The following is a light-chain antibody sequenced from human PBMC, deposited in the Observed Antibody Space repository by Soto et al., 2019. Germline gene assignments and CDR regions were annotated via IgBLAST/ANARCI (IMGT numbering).Light chain of an antibody. Sequence: QSVLTQPASVSGSPGQSITISCTGTSSDVGGYKFVSWYQQHPGKAPKLMIYEVSNRPSGVSSRFSGSKSGNTASLTISGLQAEDEADYYCDSYTGSIYVFGPGTKVTVL. CDR2: EVS. CDR1: SSDVGGYKF. V-gene: IGLV2-14*01. J-gene: IGLJ1*01. CDR3: DSYTGSIYV.